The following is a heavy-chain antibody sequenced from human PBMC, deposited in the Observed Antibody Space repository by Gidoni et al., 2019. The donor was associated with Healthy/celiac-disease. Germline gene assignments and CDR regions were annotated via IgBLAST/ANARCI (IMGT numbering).Heavy chain of an antibody. J-gene: IGHJ5*02. CDR3: AKDISSTVAHHLGWFDP. CDR1: GFTFDDYA. D-gene: IGHD4-4*01. V-gene: IGHV3-9*01. CDR2: ISWNSGSI. Sequence: EVQLVESGGGLVQPGRSLRLSCAAPGFTFDDYAMHWVRQAPGKGLEWVSGISWNSGSIGYADSVKGRFNISRDNAKNSLYLQMNSLRAEDAALYYCAKDISSTVAHHLGWFDPWGQGTLVTVSS.